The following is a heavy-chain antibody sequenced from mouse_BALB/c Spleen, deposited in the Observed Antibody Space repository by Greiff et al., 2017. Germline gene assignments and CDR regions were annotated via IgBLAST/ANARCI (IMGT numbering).Heavy chain of an antibody. V-gene: IGHV14-3*02. CDR1: GFNIKDTY. CDR2: IDPANGNT. J-gene: IGHJ3*01. D-gene: IGHD6-1*01. CDR3: ALSSLFAY. Sequence: EVKLVESGAELVKPGASVKLSCTASGFNIKDTYKHWVKQSPEQGLEWIGRIDPANGNTKYDPKFQGKATITADTSSNTAYLQLSSLTSEDTAVYYCALSSLFAYWGQGTLVTVSA.